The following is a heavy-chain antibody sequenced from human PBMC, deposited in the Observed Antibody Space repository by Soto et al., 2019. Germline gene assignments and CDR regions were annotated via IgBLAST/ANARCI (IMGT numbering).Heavy chain of an antibody. Sequence: GGSLRLSCAASGFTFSYYGMHWVRQSPGEGLEWVAVIWYDGSNKYYADSVKGRFTISRDNSKNTLYLQMISLRAEDTAVYYCARDKQYQFDYWGQGALVTVSS. D-gene: IGHD2-2*01. V-gene: IGHV3-33*01. CDR2: IWYDGSNK. CDR3: ARDKQYQFDY. J-gene: IGHJ4*02. CDR1: GFTFSYYG.